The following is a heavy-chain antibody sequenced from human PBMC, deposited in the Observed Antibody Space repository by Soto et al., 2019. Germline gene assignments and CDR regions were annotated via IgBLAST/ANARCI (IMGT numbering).Heavy chain of an antibody. J-gene: IGHJ6*02. D-gene: IGHD3-10*01. Sequence: QVQLQESGPGLVKSSQTLSLTCTVSGGSISSDGNYWSWIRQHPGKSLEWIGYIYYSGSTYYNPSLKSRVTISVGTYKKQFSLKLNSVTAADTAVYYCARARMVRGIIYYYGMDVWGQGTTVTVSS. CDR2: IYYSGST. CDR3: ARARMVRGIIYYYGMDV. CDR1: GGSISSDGNY. V-gene: IGHV4-31*03.